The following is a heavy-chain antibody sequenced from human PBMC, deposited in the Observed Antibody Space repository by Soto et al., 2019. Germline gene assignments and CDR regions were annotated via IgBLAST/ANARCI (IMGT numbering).Heavy chain of an antibody. V-gene: IGHV4-61*05. CDR1: GGSIPISTYY. Sequence: SETLSLTCXVSGGSIPISTYYWSWIRQPPGKGLEWIGYISYSGRTNYSPSLKSRVTISVDTSKNQFSLKLSSVTAADTAVYYCARRRGKYGSGSRRNYYYYYMDVWGKGTTVTVSS. CDR3: ARRRGKYGSGSRRNYYYYYMDV. D-gene: IGHD3-10*01. CDR2: ISYSGRT. J-gene: IGHJ6*03.